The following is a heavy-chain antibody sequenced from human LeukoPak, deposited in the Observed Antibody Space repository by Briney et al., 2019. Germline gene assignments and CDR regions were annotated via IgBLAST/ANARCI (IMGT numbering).Heavy chain of an antibody. V-gene: IGHV5-51*01. CDR3: ASSPTYYYDSSGYYYVR. Sequence: GESLKISCKGSGYSFTSYWIGWVRQMPGKGLEWMGIIYPGDSDTRYSPSFQGQVTISADKSISTAYLQWSSLKASDTAMYYCASSPTYYYDSSGYYYVRWGQGTLVTVSS. CDR1: GYSFTSYW. CDR2: IYPGDSDT. D-gene: IGHD3-22*01. J-gene: IGHJ4*02.